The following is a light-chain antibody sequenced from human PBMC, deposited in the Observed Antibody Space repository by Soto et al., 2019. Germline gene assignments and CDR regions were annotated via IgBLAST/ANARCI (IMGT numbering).Light chain of an antibody. CDR1: QSISAW. J-gene: IGKJ2*01. V-gene: IGKV1-5*03. CDR2: QTS. Sequence: DIQMTQSPSTLSASVGDRVTITCRASQSISAWLAWYQQKPGNAPKLLIYQTSILESGVPSRFSGSNSGTEFTLTISSLQPDDCAAYFCQQYSRYPYTFGQGTKLEIK. CDR3: QQYSRYPYT.